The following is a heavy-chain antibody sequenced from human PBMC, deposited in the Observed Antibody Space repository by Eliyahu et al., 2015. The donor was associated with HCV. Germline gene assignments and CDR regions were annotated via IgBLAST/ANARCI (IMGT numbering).Heavy chain of an antibody. D-gene: IGHD2-21*01. J-gene: IGHJ4*02. CDR3: ARHCGGDCYVFDY. CDR1: GGSISSSSYY. CDR2: IYYSGST. Sequence: QLQLQESGPGLVKPSETLSLTCTVSGGSISSSSYYWGWIRXPPGKGLEWIGSIYYSGSTHYNPSLKSRVTISVDTSKNQFSLKLSSVTAADTAVYYCARHCGGDCYVFDYWGQGTLVTVSS. V-gene: IGHV4-39*01.